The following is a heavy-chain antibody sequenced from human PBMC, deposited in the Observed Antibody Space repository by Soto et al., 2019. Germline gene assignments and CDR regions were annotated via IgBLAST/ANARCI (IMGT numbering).Heavy chain of an antibody. J-gene: IGHJ4*02. D-gene: IGHD2-8*01. CDR3: ANWVEGSMVYFDY. CDR1: GFIFSKYA. CDR2: ISGSGGHT. V-gene: IGHV3-23*01. Sequence: EVRLLESGGSLVQPGGSLRLSCAAPGFIFSKYAMSWVRQSPGKGMEWVSAISGSGGHTYSADSVKGRFTISRDNSKSTLYLQMNSLRADDTAVYYCANWVEGSMVYFDYWGLGTLVTVSS.